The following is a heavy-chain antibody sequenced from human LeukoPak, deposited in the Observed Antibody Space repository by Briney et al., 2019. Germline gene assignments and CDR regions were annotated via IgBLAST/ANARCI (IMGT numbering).Heavy chain of an antibody. V-gene: IGHV4-4*07. J-gene: IGHJ6*03. Sequence: SETLSLTCTVSGGSISSYYWCWIRQPAGKGLDWIGRIYTSGSTNYNPSLKSRVTMSVDTSKNQFSLRLSSVTAADTAVYYCARSPTPGGSYLLGSYYYMDVWGKGTTVTVSS. D-gene: IGHD1-26*01. CDR1: GGSISSYY. CDR3: ARSPTPGGSYLLGSYYYMDV. CDR2: IYTSGST.